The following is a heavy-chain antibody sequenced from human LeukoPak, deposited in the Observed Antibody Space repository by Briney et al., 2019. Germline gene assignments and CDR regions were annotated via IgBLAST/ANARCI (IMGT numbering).Heavy chain of an antibody. CDR1: GFTFSSYS. Sequence: GGSLRLSRAASGFTFSSYSMNWVRQAPGKGLEWVSSISSSSSYIYYADSVKGRFTISRDNAKNSLYLQMNSLRAEDTAVYYCARETAYSSSWYYFGSRGAYYYYYMDVWGKGTTVTISS. CDR2: ISSSSSYI. CDR3: ARETAYSSSWYYFGSRGAYYYYYMDV. D-gene: IGHD6-13*01. V-gene: IGHV3-21*01. J-gene: IGHJ6*03.